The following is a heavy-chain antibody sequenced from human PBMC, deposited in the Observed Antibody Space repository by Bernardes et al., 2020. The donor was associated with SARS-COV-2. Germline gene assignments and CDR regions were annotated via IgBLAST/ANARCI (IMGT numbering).Heavy chain of an antibody. D-gene: IGHD2-15*01. Sequence: GGSLRLSCAASGFTFSSYAMSWVRQAPGKGLEWVSAISGSGGSTYYADSVKGRFTISRDNSKNTLYLQMNSLRAEDTAVYYCAKDRSQNHYCSGGSCYSGGYWGQGILVTVSS. V-gene: IGHV3-23*01. CDR1: GFTFSSYA. CDR2: ISGSGGST. CDR3: AKDRSQNHYCSGGSCYSGGY. J-gene: IGHJ4*02.